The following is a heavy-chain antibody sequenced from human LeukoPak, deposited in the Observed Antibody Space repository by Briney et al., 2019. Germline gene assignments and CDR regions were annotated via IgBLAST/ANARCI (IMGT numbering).Heavy chain of an antibody. Sequence: GGSLRLSCAASGFTFSSYAMHWVRQAPGKGLEWVAVISYDGSNKYYADSVKGRFTISRDNSKNTLYLQMNSLGAEDTAVYYLARDAVGALSGREEVAFDICGPGTLGTASS. D-gene: IGHD1-26*01. V-gene: IGHV3-30-3*01. CDR3: ARDAVGALSGREEVAFDI. CDR1: GFTFSSYA. CDR2: ISYDGSNK. J-gene: IGHJ3*02.